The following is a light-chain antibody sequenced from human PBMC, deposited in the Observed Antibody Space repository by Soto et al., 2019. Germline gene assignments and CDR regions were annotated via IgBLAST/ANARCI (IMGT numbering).Light chain of an antibody. CDR2: DTS. Sequence: QAVVTQEPSVTVSPGGTVTLTCGSSTGVVTSGHYPYWFQQKPGQAPRTLIYDTSILHSWTPARFSGSLLGGRAALTLSGAQPEDEAEYYCLLYYIGARVFGGGTKVTVL. CDR1: TGVVTSGHY. V-gene: IGLV7-46*01. CDR3: LLYYIGARV. J-gene: IGLJ2*01.